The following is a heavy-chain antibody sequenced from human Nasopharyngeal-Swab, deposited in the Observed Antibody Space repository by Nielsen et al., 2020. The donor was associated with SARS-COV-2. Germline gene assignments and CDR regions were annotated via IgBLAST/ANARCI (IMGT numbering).Heavy chain of an antibody. CDR3: ARGGVFDP. Sequence: ASVQVSCKASGYSFTSYAMHWVRQAPGQRLEWMGWINAGNGNTKYSQQFQGRVTITRDTSASTAYMGLSSLRSEDTAVYYCARGGVFDPWGQGTLVTVSS. V-gene: IGHV1-3*01. J-gene: IGHJ5*02. CDR2: INAGNGNT. CDR1: GYSFTSYA. D-gene: IGHD3-10*01.